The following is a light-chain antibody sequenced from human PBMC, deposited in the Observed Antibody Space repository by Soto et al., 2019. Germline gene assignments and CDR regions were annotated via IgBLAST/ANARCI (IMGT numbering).Light chain of an antibody. CDR1: QSISSW. J-gene: IGKJ4*01. V-gene: IGKV1-5*01. CDR2: DAF. CDR3: QQYNTYSSLT. Sequence: IQMTQSPSTLSASVGDRVTITCRASQSISSWLAWYQQKLGRAPRLLIYDAFSLESGVPSRFSGSGYGTEFTLTISSLQPDDFATYYCQQYNTYSSLTFGGGTKVDIK.